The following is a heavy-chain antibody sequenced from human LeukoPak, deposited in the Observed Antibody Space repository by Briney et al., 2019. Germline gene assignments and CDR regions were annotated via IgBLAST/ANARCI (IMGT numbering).Heavy chain of an antibody. D-gene: IGHD6-13*01. V-gene: IGHV1-2*02. J-gene: IGHJ4*02. CDR2: INPHSGDT. CDR3: ARWDGYSSSPDY. CDR1: GYSFTGYY. Sequence: ASVKVSCKASGYSFTGYYMHWVRQAPGQGLEWMGWINPHSGDTGYAQKFQGSVTMTRDMSITTTYMELTRLRSDDTAFYYCARWDGYSSSPDYWGQGSLVTVSS.